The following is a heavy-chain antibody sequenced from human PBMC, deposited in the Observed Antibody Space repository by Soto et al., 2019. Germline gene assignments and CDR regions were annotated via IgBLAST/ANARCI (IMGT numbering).Heavy chain of an antibody. Sequence: QGQLVESGGGVVQPGRSLRLSCAASGFTFSSYAMHWVRQAPGKGLEWVAVISYDGSNKYYADSVKGRFTISRDNSKNTLYLQMNSLRAEDTAVYYCARDSRYYDSSGPDYWGQGTLVTVSS. V-gene: IGHV3-30-3*01. D-gene: IGHD3-22*01. CDR1: GFTFSSYA. CDR2: ISYDGSNK. J-gene: IGHJ4*02. CDR3: ARDSRYYDSSGPDY.